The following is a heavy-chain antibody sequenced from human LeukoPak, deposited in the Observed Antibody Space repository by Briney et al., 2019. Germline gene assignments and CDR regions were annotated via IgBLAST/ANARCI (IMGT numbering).Heavy chain of an antibody. CDR2: IYPGDSDA. D-gene: IGHD3-22*01. J-gene: IGHJ4*02. Sequence: GESLKISCKGSGYRFTTYWIAWVRQVPGKGLEWMGSIYPGDSDARYSPSFQGQVTISVDKSITTAFLQWTSLKASDTAIYFCARDDSSGYSSSFGYWGQGSLVTVSS. CDR1: GYRFTTYW. CDR3: ARDDSSGYSSSFGY. V-gene: IGHV5-51*01.